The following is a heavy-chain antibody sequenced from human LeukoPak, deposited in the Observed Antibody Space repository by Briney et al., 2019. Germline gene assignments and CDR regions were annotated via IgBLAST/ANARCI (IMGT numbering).Heavy chain of an antibody. J-gene: IGHJ5*02. V-gene: IGHV5-51*01. CDR1: GYRFTSYW. Sequence: GESLKISCRGSGYRFTSYWIGWVRQMPGKGVEWMGIIYPGDSDTRYSPSFQGQVTISADKSISTAYLQWSSLKASDTAMYYCARRLVVVAATSFDWFDPWGQGTLVTVSS. CDR3: ARRLVVVAATSFDWFDP. D-gene: IGHD2-15*01. CDR2: IYPGDSDT.